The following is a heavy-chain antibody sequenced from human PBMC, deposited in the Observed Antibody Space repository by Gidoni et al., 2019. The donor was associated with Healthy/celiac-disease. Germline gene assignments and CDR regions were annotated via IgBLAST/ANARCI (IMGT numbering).Heavy chain of an antibody. Sequence: EVQLVESGGGLVKPGGSLRLSCAASGFTFSSYSMNWVRQAPGKGLEWVSSISSSSSYIYYADSVKGRFTISRDNAKNSLYLQMNSLRAEDTAVYYCARDSPLWGYSGYDPGITGTTGDYWGQGTLVTVSS. CDR2: ISSSSSYI. CDR1: GFTFSSYS. V-gene: IGHV3-21*01. CDR3: ARDSPLWGYSGYDPGITGTTGDY. D-gene: IGHD1-20*01. J-gene: IGHJ4*02.